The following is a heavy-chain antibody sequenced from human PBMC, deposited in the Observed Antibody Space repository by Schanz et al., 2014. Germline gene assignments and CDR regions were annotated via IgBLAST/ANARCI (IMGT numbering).Heavy chain of an antibody. CDR3: TKGKTGS. Sequence: EVQLVESGGGLVKPGGSLRLSCVASGFTFSTFSMNWVRQAPGKGLEWVSSIIGTSSFISYADSVKGRFTISRDNAKNSLYLQMNSLRVEDTAVYYCTKGKTGSWGQGTLVTVSS. CDR2: IIGTSSFI. V-gene: IGHV3-21*06. CDR1: GFTFSTFS. J-gene: IGHJ5*02. D-gene: IGHD3-10*01.